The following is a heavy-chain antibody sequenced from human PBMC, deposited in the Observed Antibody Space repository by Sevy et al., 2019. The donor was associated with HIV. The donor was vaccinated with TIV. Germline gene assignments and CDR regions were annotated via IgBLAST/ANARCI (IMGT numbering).Heavy chain of an antibody. J-gene: IGHJ4*02. Sequence: GGSLRLSCAASGFTFSSYAMSWVRQAPGKGLEWVSAISGSGGSKYYADSVKGRFTISRDNSKNTLYLQMNSLRAEDTAVYYCANSAMIVRTHFDYWGQGTLVTVSS. CDR1: GFTFSSYA. D-gene: IGHD3-22*01. V-gene: IGHV3-23*01. CDR2: ISGSGGSK. CDR3: ANSAMIVRTHFDY.